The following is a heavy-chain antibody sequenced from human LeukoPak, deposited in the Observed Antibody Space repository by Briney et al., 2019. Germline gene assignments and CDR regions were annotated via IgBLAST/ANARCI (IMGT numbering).Heavy chain of an antibody. CDR1: GYNFYDAW. Sequence: GGSLRLSCEASGYNFYDAWVSWVRQAPGKGLEWVGRIKSKNAGETVDYATPVKDRFTISRDDSKNTLFLHMHSLKTEDTAVYYCTSEQDCSGRSCSVFWGQGTLVTVSS. J-gene: IGHJ4*02. V-gene: IGHV3-15*01. D-gene: IGHD2-15*01. CDR2: IKSKNAGETV. CDR3: TSEQDCSGRSCSVF.